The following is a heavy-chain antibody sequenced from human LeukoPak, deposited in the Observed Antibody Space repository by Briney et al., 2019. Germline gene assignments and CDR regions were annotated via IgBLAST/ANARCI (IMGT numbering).Heavy chain of an antibody. J-gene: IGHJ3*02. CDR2: ISAYKGHT. CDR3: ARDEEMATITGAFDI. D-gene: IGHD5-24*01. CDR1: GYTFISYG. V-gene: IGHV1-18*01. Sequence: ASVKVSCKASGYTFISYGISWVRQAPGQGLEWMGWISAYKGHTDYAQKLQGRVTMTTDTSTSTAYMELRSLRSDDTAVYYCARDEEMATITGAFDIWGQGTMVTVSS.